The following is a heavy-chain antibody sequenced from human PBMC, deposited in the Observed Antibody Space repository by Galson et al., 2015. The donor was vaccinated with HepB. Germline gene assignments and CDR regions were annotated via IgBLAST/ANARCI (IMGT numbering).Heavy chain of an antibody. Sequence: SLRLSCAASGFIVSTDYMTWVRQAPGRGLDWVAVIHSGGTTYYAGSVKGRFTISRDDSKNTIYLRMNSLRAEDKAVYYCALGRGYYGMDVWGQGTTVTVSS. CDR3: ALGRGYYGMDV. V-gene: IGHV3-53*01. D-gene: IGHD2-15*01. J-gene: IGHJ6*02. CDR2: IHSGGTT. CDR1: GFIVSTDY.